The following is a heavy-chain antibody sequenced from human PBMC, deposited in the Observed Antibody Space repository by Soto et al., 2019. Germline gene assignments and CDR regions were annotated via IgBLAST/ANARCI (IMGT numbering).Heavy chain of an antibody. CDR2: MNPNSGNT. CDR3: ARGPPPPPDYDILTGYYIYYNWFDP. CDR1: GYTFTSYD. J-gene: IGHJ5*02. D-gene: IGHD3-9*01. V-gene: IGHV1-8*01. Sequence: QVPLVQSGAEVKKPGASVKVSCKASGYTFTSYDINWVRQATGQGLEWMGWMNPNSGNTGYAQKFQGRVTMTRNTSISTAYMELSSLRSEDTAVYYCARGPPPPPDYDILTGYYIYYNWFDPWGQGTLVTVSS.